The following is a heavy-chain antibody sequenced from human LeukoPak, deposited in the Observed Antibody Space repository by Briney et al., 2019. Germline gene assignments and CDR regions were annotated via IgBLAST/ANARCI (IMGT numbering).Heavy chain of an antibody. CDR3: ARQPRVGYCSSTSCYGNFDY. V-gene: IGHV5-51*01. D-gene: IGHD2-2*01. CDR2: IYPGDSDT. Sequence: GESLKISCKGSGYSFTSHWVGWVRQMPGKGLEWMGIIYPGDSDTRYSPSFQGQVTISADKSISTAYLQWSSLKASDTAMYYCARQPRVGYCSSTSCYGNFDYWGQGTLVTVSS. J-gene: IGHJ4*02. CDR1: GYSFTSHW.